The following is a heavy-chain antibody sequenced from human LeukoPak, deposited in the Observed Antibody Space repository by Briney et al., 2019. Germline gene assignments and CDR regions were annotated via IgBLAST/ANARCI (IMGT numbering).Heavy chain of an antibody. CDR2: ISSSGSHM. V-gene: IGHV3-21*01. CDR3: ARCPRWAHFDY. CDR1: GFTFSSYS. J-gene: IGHJ4*02. D-gene: IGHD4-23*01. Sequence: GGSLRLSCAASGFTFSSYSMNWVRQAPGKGLEWVSSISSSGSHMYYADSVKGRFTISRDNAKNSLYLQMNSLRAEDTAVYYCARCPRWAHFDYWGQGTLVTVSS.